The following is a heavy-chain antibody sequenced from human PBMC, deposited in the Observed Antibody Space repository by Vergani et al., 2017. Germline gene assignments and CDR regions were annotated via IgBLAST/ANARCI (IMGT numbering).Heavy chain of an antibody. Sequence: EVQLVQSGAEVKKPGESLKISCKGSGYSFTSYWIGWVRQMPGKGLEWMGIIYPGDSDTRDSPSFQGQGTISADKYISTASLQWSSLKASDTAMYYCARGQTYSYDSSGPYFDYWGQGTLVTVSS. CDR1: GYSFTSYW. V-gene: IGHV5-51*01. D-gene: IGHD3-22*01. J-gene: IGHJ4*02. CDR3: ARGQTYSYDSSGPYFDY. CDR2: IYPGDSDT.